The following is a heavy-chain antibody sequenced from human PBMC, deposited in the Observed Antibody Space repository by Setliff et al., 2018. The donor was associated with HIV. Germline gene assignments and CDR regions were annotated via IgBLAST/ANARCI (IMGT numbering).Heavy chain of an antibody. Sequence: SLRLSCEASGLAFSSSEMNWVRQAPGKRLEWISYISSTAATIHYVDSVKGRFTISRDNSKNTLYLQMNSLRAEDTALYYCAKLTRYDSTWYDAEYCQQWGHGTLVTVSS. J-gene: IGHJ1*01. D-gene: IGHD6-13*01. CDR3: AKLTRYDSTWYDAEYCQQ. CDR2: ISSTAATI. V-gene: IGHV3-48*03. CDR1: GLAFSSSE.